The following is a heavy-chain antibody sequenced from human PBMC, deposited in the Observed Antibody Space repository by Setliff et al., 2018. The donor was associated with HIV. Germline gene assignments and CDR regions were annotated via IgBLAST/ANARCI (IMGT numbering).Heavy chain of an antibody. CDR2: INAGNGHT. CDR1: GYTFTSYA. CDR3: ARVSGLSGELLYFDY. D-gene: IGHD1-26*01. Sequence: ASVKVSCKASGYTFTSYALHWVRQAPGQRLEWMGWINAGNGHTKYSQKFQGSVSITRDTSASTAYMELSSLRSEDTAVYYCARVSGLSGELLYFDYWGLGTLVTVSS. V-gene: IGHV1-3*01. J-gene: IGHJ4*02.